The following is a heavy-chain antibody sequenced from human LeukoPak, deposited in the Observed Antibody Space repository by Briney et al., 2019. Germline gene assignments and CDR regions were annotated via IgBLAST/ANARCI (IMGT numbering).Heavy chain of an antibody. CDR2: IIPIFGTA. D-gene: IGHD6-19*01. J-gene: IGHJ6*02. CDR3: ARDRARIAVAGPYYYYGMDV. Sequence: SVKVSCKASGGTFSSYAISWVRQAPGQGLEWMGGIIPIFGTANYAQKFQGRVTITADESTSTAYMELSSLRSEDTAVYYCARDRARIAVAGPYYYYGMDVWGQGTTVTASS. V-gene: IGHV1-69*13. CDR1: GGTFSSYA.